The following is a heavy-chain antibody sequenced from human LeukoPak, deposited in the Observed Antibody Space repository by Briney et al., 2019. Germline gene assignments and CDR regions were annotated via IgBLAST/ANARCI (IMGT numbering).Heavy chain of an antibody. Sequence: GGSLRLSCAASGFTFSSYGMHWVRQAPGKGLEWVAVIWYDGSNKYYADSVKGRFTISRDNSKNTMYLQMNSLRAEDTAVYYCAREFGGSGSYYNPDYWGQGTLVTVSS. CDR1: GFTFSSYG. D-gene: IGHD3-10*01. J-gene: IGHJ4*02. CDR2: IWYDGSNK. V-gene: IGHV3-33*01. CDR3: AREFGGSGSYYNPDY.